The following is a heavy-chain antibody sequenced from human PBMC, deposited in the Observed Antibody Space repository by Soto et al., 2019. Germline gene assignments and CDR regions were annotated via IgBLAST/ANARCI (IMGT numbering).Heavy chain of an antibody. V-gene: IGHV3-30*18. D-gene: IGHD6-19*01. CDR1: GFTFSSYG. Sequence: QVQLVESGGGVVQPGRSLRLSCAASGFTFSSYGMHWVRQAPGKGLEWVAVISYDGSNKYYADSVKGRFTISRDNSKXXLYLQMNSLRAEDTAVYYCAKDVGLRQWLRDAFDIWGQGTMVTVSS. CDR2: ISYDGSNK. J-gene: IGHJ3*02. CDR3: AKDVGLRQWLRDAFDI.